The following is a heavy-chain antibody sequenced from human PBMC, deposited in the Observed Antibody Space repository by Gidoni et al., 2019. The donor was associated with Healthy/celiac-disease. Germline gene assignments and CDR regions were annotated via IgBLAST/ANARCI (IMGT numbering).Heavy chain of an antibody. V-gene: IGHV3-21*01. Sequence: EVQLVESGGGLVKPGGSLRLSCAASVFPFSSYSMNWVRQAPGKGLEWVSSISSSSSYIYYADSVKGRFTISRDNAKNSLYLQMNSLRAEDTAVYYCARERSSIAALWGQGTLVTVSS. D-gene: IGHD6-6*01. J-gene: IGHJ4*02. CDR3: ARERSSIAAL. CDR1: VFPFSSYS. CDR2: ISSSSSYI.